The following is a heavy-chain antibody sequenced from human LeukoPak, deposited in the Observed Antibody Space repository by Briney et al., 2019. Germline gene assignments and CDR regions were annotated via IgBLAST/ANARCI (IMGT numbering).Heavy chain of an antibody. Sequence: GGSLRLSCAASGFTFSSYSMNWVRQAPGKGLEWVASISSLSSLINYADSVKGRFTISRDSAKNSLYLQMKSLRAEDTAVYYCARCRTIELGFEGTYDAFDIWGQGTMVTVSS. CDR3: ARCRTIELGFEGTYDAFDI. V-gene: IGHV3-21*01. CDR2: ISSLSSLI. D-gene: IGHD5-18*01. J-gene: IGHJ3*02. CDR1: GFTFSSYS.